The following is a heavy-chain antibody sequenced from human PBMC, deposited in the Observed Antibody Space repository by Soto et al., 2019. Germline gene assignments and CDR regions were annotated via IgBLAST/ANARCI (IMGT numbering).Heavy chain of an antibody. J-gene: IGHJ5*02. Sequence: GTLTLTCTVSGASISGYYWSWIRKSAGKGLEWIGRIYATGTTDYNPSLKSRVMMSVDTSKKQFSLKLRSVTAADTAVYYCVRDGTKTLRDWFDPWGQGISVTVSS. D-gene: IGHD1-1*01. V-gene: IGHV4-4*07. CDR3: VRDGTKTLRDWFDP. CDR1: GASISGYY. CDR2: IYATGTT.